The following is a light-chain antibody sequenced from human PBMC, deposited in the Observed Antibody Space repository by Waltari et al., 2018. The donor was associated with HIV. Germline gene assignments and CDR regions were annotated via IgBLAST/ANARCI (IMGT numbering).Light chain of an antibody. CDR2: DNN. Sequence: QSALTQPPSVSAAPGQRVTISCSGNGSNIGQNSVAWYQHVPGTAPRLVLFDNNRRPSWVPDRFSASKSGTSATLAITGLQAGDEAAYFCASWDNSLTAGVFGAGTSLTVL. CDR3: ASWDNSLTAGV. V-gene: IGLV1-51*01. J-gene: IGLJ2*01. CDR1: GSNIGQNS.